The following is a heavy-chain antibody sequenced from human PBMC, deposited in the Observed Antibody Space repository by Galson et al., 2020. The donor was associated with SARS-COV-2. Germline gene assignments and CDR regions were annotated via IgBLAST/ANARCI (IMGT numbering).Heavy chain of an antibody. V-gene: IGHV3-9*01. Sequence: SLKISCAASGFTFDDYAMHWVRQAPGKGLEWVSGISWNSGSIGYADSVKGRFTISRDNAKNSLYLQMNSLRAEDTALYYCAKDIVAAAGTIFPYYGMDVWGQGTTVTVSS. CDR2: ISWNSGSI. D-gene: IGHD6-13*01. J-gene: IGHJ6*02. CDR3: AKDIVAAAGTIFPYYGMDV. CDR1: GFTFDDYA.